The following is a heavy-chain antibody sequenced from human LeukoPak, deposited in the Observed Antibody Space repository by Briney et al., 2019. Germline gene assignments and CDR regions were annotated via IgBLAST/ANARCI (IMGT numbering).Heavy chain of an antibody. Sequence: SERRSLTCAVYGGSFSGHYWSWNRQPPGKGLEWIGEINDSASTNYNPSLKSRVTISLDTSKNQFSLKLSSVTAADTAVYYCARIGYDTSGYGRKMDHWGQG. D-gene: IGHD3-22*01. V-gene: IGHV4-34*01. CDR2: INDSAST. CDR1: GGSFSGHY. CDR3: ARIGYDTSGYGRKMDH. J-gene: IGHJ4*02.